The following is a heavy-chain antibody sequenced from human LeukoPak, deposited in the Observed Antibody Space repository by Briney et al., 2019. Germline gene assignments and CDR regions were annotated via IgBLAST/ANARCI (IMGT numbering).Heavy chain of an antibody. CDR1: GFTFDDYT. CDR2: LTWNADRT. J-gene: IGHJ4*02. V-gene: IGHV3-43*01. Sequence: GGSLRLSCAASGFTFDDYTMYWVRQPPGKGLEWVSLLTWNADRTYYADSVKGRFTISGDNSKNSPYLQMNSLKIEDTALYYCARDIAVAATGGAFDYWGQGTLVTVSS. CDR3: ARDIAVAATGGAFDY. D-gene: IGHD2-15*01.